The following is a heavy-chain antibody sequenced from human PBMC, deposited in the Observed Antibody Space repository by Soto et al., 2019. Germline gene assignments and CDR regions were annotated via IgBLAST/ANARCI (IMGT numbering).Heavy chain of an antibody. CDR1: GCTFSIYA. J-gene: IGHJ4*02. CDR2: IIPIFGGT. V-gene: IGHV1-2*02. D-gene: IGHD6-6*01. Sequence: GGSVKVSCKASGCTFSIYAISWVRQAPGQGLEWMGGIIPIFGGTKFAQKFQDRVTLTRDTSISTAYMELSWLTSAETAVYYCARSVSTIGDRPDYWGQGTMVTVSS. CDR3: ARSVSTIGDRPDY.